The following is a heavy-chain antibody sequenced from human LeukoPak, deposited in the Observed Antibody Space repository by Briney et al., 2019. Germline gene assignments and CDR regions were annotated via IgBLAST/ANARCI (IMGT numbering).Heavy chain of an antibody. V-gene: IGHV4-38-2*02. CDR1: GYSISCGYY. Sequence: SETLSLACTVSGYSISCGYYWGWNRQPPGKGLEWIGSIYHSGSTYYNPSLKSRVTISIDTSKNQFSLKLSSVTAADTAVYYCATEGFGSGTHWFDPWGQGTLVTVSS. CDR3: ATEGFGSGTHWFDP. D-gene: IGHD3-10*01. J-gene: IGHJ5*02. CDR2: IYHSGST.